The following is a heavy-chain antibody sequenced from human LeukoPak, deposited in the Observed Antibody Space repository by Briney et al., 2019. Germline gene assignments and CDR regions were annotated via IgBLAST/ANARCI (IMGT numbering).Heavy chain of an antibody. D-gene: IGHD6-13*01. CDR2: IGTAGDP. J-gene: IGHJ6*02. Sequence: GGSLRLSCAASGFTFSSYDMHWVRQATGKGLEWVSAIGTAGDPYYPGSVKGRFTIARENAKNSLYLQMNSLRAGDTAEYYCARASPPDSSSWYSSSYYYYYGMDVWGQGTAVTVSS. CDR1: GFTFSSYD. CDR3: ARASPPDSSSWYSSSYYYYYGMDV. V-gene: IGHV3-13*05.